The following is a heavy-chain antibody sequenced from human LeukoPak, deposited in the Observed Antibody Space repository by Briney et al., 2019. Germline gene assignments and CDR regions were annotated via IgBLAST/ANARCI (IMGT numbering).Heavy chain of an antibody. V-gene: IGHV4-34*01. Sequence: SETLSLTCAVYGGSFSGYYWSWIRQPPGKGLEWIGEINHSGSTNYNPSLKSRVTISVDTSKNQFSLKLSSVTAADTAVYYCAKGYGSGWSVDYWGQGTLVTVSS. CDR3: AKGYGSGWSVDY. D-gene: IGHD6-19*01. CDR1: GGSFSGYY. CDR2: INHSGST. J-gene: IGHJ4*02.